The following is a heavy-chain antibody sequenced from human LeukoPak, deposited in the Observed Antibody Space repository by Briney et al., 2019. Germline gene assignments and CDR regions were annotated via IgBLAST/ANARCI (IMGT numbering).Heavy chain of an antibody. CDR2: ITSSSSYI. J-gene: IGHJ4*02. D-gene: IGHD3-10*01. Sequence: GGSLRLSCAASGFTFSSYTLNWVRQAPGKGLEWVSSITSSSSYIYYADSVKGRFTISRDNAKNSLYLQMDSLRAEDTAVYYCARDGITMRILEYWGQGTLVTVSS. V-gene: IGHV3-21*01. CDR3: ARDGITMRILEY. CDR1: GFTFSSYT.